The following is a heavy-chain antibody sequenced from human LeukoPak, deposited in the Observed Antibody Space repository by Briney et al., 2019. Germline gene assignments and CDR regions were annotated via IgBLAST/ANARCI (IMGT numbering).Heavy chain of an antibody. CDR2: IIPIFGTA. Sequence: GSSVKASCKASGGTFSSYAISWVRQAPGQGLEWMGGIIPIFGTANYAQKFQGRVTITADKSTSTAYMELSSLRSEDTAVYYCARGRENYGDYVDAFDIWGQGTMVTVSS. J-gene: IGHJ3*02. CDR3: ARGRENYGDYVDAFDI. D-gene: IGHD4-17*01. CDR1: GGTFSSYA. V-gene: IGHV1-69*06.